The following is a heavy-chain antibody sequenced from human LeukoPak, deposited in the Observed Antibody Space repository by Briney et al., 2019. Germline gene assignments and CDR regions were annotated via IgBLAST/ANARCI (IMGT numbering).Heavy chain of an antibody. CDR3: ARLFSKRVFGI. CDR2: IYYSGST. V-gene: IGHV4-39*07. Sequence: PSETLSLTCTVSGGSISSSSYYWGWIRQPPGKGLEWIGSIYYSGSTYYNPSLKSRVTISVDTSKNQFSLKLSSVTAADTAVYYCARLFSKRVFGIWGKGTMVTVSS. J-gene: IGHJ3*02. D-gene: IGHD2/OR15-2a*01. CDR1: GGSISSSSYY.